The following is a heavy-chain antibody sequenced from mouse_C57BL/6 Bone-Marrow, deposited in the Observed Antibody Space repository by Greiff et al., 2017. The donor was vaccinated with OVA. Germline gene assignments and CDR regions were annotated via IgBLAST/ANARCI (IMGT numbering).Heavy chain of an antibody. CDR3: TRRGLITTVAPLDY. CDR2: IYPGNSDT. Sequence: EVKVEESGTVLARPGASVKMSCKTSGYTFTSYWMHWVKQRPGQGLEWIGAIYPGNSDTSYNQKFKGKAKLTAVTSASTAYMELSSLTNEDSAVYYCTRRGLITTVAPLDYWGQGTTLTVSS. V-gene: IGHV1-5*01. J-gene: IGHJ2*01. D-gene: IGHD1-1*01. CDR1: GYTFTSYW.